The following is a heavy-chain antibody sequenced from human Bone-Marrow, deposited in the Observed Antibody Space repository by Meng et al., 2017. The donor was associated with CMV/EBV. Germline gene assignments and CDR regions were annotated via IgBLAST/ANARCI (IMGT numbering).Heavy chain of an antibody. J-gene: IGHJ4*02. CDR1: GFTFSSYS. CDR2: IRNREDTT. Sequence: GESLKISCAASGFTFSSYSMNWVRQAPGKGLEWVSAIRNREDTTYYADSVKGRFTISRDSSKSTLYLQMSSLRADDTAIYYCAKQEKYTNGWPFDCWGQGTLVTVSS. V-gene: IGHV3-23*01. CDR3: AKQEKYTNGWPFDC. D-gene: IGHD6-19*01.